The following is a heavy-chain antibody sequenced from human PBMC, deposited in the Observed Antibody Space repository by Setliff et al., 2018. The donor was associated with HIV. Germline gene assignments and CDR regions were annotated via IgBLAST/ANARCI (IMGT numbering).Heavy chain of an antibody. CDR2: FYHGGST. D-gene: IGHD3-10*01. CDR1: GSSIRGAYY. V-gene: IGHV4-38-2*01. CDR3: VRRTDYYGSGSESSFDY. Sequence: PSETLSLTCAVSGSSIRGAYYWGWIRQPPGKGLEWIGSFYHGGSTLYNPSLRSRVTISVDTSKNHFSLILTSVTAADTAVYYCVRRTDYYGSGSESSFDYWGMEPWSPSPQ. J-gene: IGHJ4*01.